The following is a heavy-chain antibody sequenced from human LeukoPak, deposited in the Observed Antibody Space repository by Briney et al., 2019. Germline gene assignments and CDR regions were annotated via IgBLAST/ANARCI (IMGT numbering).Heavy chain of an antibody. CDR1: GFTFSSYA. Sequence: GGSVRLSCAASGFTFSSYAMSWVRQAPGKGLEWVSVISGRDGSTYYADSVKGRFTISRDNSKNTLCLQMSNLRAEDTAVYYCAKESGISWGYFDYWGQGTLVTVSS. CDR3: AKESGISWGYFDY. CDR2: ISGRDGST. D-gene: IGHD6-6*01. J-gene: IGHJ4*02. V-gene: IGHV3-23*01.